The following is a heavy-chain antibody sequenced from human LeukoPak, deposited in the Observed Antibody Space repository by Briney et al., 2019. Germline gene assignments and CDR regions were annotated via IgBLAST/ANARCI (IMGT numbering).Heavy chain of an antibody. J-gene: IGHJ5*02. Sequence: SETLSLTCAVYGGSFSGYYWSWIRQPPGKGPEWIGEINHSGSTNYNPSLKSRVTISVDTSKIQFSLKLSSVTAADTAVYYCARGRTYYYGSGSSNWFDPWGQGTLVTVSS. D-gene: IGHD3-10*01. CDR2: INHSGST. V-gene: IGHV4-34*01. CDR1: GGSFSGYY. CDR3: ARGRTYYYGSGSSNWFDP.